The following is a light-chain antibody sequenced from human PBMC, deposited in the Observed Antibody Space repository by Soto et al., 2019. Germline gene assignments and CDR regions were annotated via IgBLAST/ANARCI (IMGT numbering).Light chain of an antibody. J-gene: IGKJ4*01. Sequence: EIVLTQSPATLSLSPGERATLSCRASQSVSSYLAWYQQKPGQAPRLLIYDASNRATGIPARLSGSGSGTDFSLTISSLEPEDVAVYYCQQRSNWRALTFGGGTKVEIK. CDR2: DAS. CDR3: QQRSNWRALT. V-gene: IGKV3-11*01. CDR1: QSVSSY.